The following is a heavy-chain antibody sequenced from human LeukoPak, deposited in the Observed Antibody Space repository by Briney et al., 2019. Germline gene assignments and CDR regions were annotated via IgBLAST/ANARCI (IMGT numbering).Heavy chain of an antibody. Sequence: SETLSLTCTVSGGSISNYYWSWIRQPPGKGLEWIGYIYDSGSPNFNPSLKSRVTISVDTSKNQFSLKLSSVSAADTAVYYCARGRKWFDPCGQGSLVTVSS. CDR2: IYDSGSP. CDR1: GGSISNYY. CDR3: ARGRKWFDP. J-gene: IGHJ5*02. V-gene: IGHV4-59*01.